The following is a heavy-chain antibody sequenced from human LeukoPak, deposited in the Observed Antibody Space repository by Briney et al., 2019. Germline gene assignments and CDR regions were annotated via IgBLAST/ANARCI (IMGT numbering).Heavy chain of an antibody. V-gene: IGHV3-21*01. D-gene: IGHD2-2*01. CDR2: ISSSSSYI. CDR3: ARDFLEGTSCWDY. CDR1: GFTFSSYS. J-gene: IGHJ4*02. Sequence: PGGSLRLSCAASGFTFSSYSMNWVRQAPGKGLEWVSSISSSSSYIYYADSVKGRFTISRDNAKNSLYLQMNSLRAEDTAVYYCARDFLEGTSCWDYWGQGTLVTVSS.